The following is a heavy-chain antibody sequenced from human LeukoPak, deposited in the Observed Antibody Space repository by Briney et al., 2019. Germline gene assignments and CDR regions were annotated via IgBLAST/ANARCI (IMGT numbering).Heavy chain of an antibody. CDR3: AKDNDILTGYSSPPHY. CDR1: GFTFSSYG. J-gene: IGHJ4*02. CDR2: IRYDGSNK. D-gene: IGHD3-9*01. V-gene: IGHV3-30*02. Sequence: GGSLRLSCAASGFTFSSYGMHWVRQAPGKGLEWVAFIRYDGSNKYYADSVKGRFTTSRDNSKNTLYLQMNSLRAEDTAVYYCAKDNDILTGYSSPPHYWGQGTLVTVSS.